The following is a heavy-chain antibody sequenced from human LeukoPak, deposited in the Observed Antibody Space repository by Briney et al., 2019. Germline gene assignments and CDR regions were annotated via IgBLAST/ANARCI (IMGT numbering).Heavy chain of an antibody. Sequence: GESLKISCKGSGYSFTSYWIGWVRQMPGKGLEWMGIIYPGDSDTRYSPSFQGQVTISADKSISTAYLQWSSLKASDTAMYYCARAPVDYYDRSGYYFYFEYWGTRTLVTVAS. J-gene: IGHJ4*02. D-gene: IGHD3-22*01. V-gene: IGHV5-51*01. CDR3: ARAPVDYYDRSGYYFYFEY. CDR1: GYSFTSYW. CDR2: IYPGDSDT.